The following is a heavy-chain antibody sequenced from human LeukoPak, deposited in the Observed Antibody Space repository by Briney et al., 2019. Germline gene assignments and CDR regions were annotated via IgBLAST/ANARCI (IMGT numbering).Heavy chain of an antibody. CDR3: ARASSGGDYVWYFDY. D-gene: IGHD4-17*01. Sequence: ASVKVSCKASGYTFTSYYMHWGGQAPGQGLEWMGKINPSGGSTSYAQKFQGRVTMTRDTSTSTVYMALSSLRSEDTAVYYCARASSGGDYVWYFDYWGQGTLVTVSS. V-gene: IGHV1-46*01. CDR1: GYTFTSYY. CDR2: INPSGGST. J-gene: IGHJ4*02.